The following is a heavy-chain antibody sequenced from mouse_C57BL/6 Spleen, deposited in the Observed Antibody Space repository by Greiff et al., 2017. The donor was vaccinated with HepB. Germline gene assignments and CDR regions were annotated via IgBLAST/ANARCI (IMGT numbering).Heavy chain of an antibody. CDR2: IYPGGGYT. V-gene: IGHV1-63*01. CDR1: GYTFTNYW. CDR3: ARREDYGRAMDY. J-gene: IGHJ4*01. D-gene: IGHD2-1*01. Sequence: VQLVESGAELVRPGTSVKMSCKASGYTFTNYWIGWAKQRPGHGLEWIGDIYPGGGYTNYNEKFKGKATLTADKSSSTAYMQFSSLTSEDSAIYYCARREDYGRAMDYWGQGTSVTVSS.